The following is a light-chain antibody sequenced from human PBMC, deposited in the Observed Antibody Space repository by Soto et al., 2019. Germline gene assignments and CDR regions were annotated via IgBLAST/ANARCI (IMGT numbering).Light chain of an antibody. CDR2: KVS. CDR3: MQGTHWLT. V-gene: IGKV2-30*01. Sequence: DVVMTQSPLSLPVTLGQPASISCRSSQSLVYSDGNTYLTWFQQRPGQSPRRLIYKVSNRDSGVPDRFSGSGSGTDFTLKISRVEAEDVGVYYCMQGTHWLTFGQGTKVEIK. CDR1: QSLVYSDGNTY. J-gene: IGKJ1*01.